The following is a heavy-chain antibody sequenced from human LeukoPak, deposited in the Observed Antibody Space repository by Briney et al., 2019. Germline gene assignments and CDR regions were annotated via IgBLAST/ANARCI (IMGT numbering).Heavy chain of an antibody. J-gene: IGHJ4*02. D-gene: IGHD6-25*01. CDR3: TRARAANY. V-gene: IGHV1-69*04. Sequence: ASVKVSCKASGGTFSSYAISWVRQAPGQGLELMGRIIPILGIANYAQKFQGRVTITADKSTSTAYMELSSLRSEDTAVYYCTRARAANYWGQGTLVTVSS. CDR2: IIPILGIA. CDR1: GGTFSSYA.